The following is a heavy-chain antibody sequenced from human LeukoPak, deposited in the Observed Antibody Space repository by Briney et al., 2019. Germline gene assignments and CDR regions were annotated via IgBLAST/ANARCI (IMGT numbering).Heavy chain of an antibody. CDR2: ISGNGGRT. D-gene: IGHD5-18*01. CDR1: GLTFSSYA. J-gene: IGHJ4*02. V-gene: IGHV3-23*01. Sequence: GGSLRLSCAASGLTFSSYAMSWVRQAPGKGLEWVSVISGNGGRTYYADSVKGRFTISRDNSKNTLYLQMNSLRAEDTAVYYCARDGYSYGPPLLGGQGTLVTVSS. CDR3: ARDGYSYGPPLL.